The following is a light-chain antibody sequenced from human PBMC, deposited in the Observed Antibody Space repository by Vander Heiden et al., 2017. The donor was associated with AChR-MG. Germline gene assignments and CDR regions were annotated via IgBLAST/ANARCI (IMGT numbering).Light chain of an antibody. CDR1: SSDVGGYSY. J-gene: IGLJ1*01. Sequence: QSALTLPASVSGSPGQSITISCTGTSSDVGGYSYVSCNQQHPGKAPKLMIYDVSNRPSGVSNRFSGSKSGNTASLTISGLQAEDEADYYCSSYTSSSTYVFGTGTKITVL. CDR2: DVS. V-gene: IGLV2-14*01. CDR3: SSYTSSSTYV.